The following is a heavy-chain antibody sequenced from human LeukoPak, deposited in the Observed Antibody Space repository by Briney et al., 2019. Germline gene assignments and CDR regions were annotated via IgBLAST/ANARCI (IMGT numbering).Heavy chain of an antibody. V-gene: IGHV4-59*01. CDR3: ARGRRYYWFDP. D-gene: IGHD2-21*01. J-gene: IGHJ5*02. CDR2: IYYSGST. Sequence: PSETLSLTCTVSGGSISSYYWSWIRQPPWKGLEWIGYIYYSGSTNYNPSLKSRVTISVDTSKNQFSLKLSSVTAADTAVYYCARGRRYYWFDPWGQGTLVTVSS. CDR1: GGSISSYY.